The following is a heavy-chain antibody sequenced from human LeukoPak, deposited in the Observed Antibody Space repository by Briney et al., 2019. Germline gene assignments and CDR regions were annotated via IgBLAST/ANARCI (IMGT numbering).Heavy chain of an antibody. V-gene: IGHV4-61*01. CDR1: GGSVSSGSYY. D-gene: IGHD3-10*01. Sequence: SETLSLTCTVSGGSVSSGSYYWHWIRQPPGKGLEWIGYIYYSGNTNYNPSLKSRVTISVDTSKNQFSLKLSSVTAADTAVYYCARAFHYYGSGNYLRYWGQGTLVTVSS. CDR3: ARAFHYYGSGNYLRY. CDR2: IYYSGNT. J-gene: IGHJ4*02.